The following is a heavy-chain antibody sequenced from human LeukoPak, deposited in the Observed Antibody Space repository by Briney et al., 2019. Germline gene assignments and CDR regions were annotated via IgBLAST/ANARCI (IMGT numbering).Heavy chain of an antibody. CDR3: ARDRGAYYYDSPGSY. V-gene: IGHV1-46*03. Sequence: ASVKVSXKASGYTFTSYYMHWVRQAPGQGLEWMGIINPSGGSTSYAQKFQGRVTMTRDMSTSTVYMELSSLRSEDTAVYYCARDRGAYYYDSPGSYWGRGTLVTVSS. D-gene: IGHD3-22*01. CDR2: INPSGGST. J-gene: IGHJ4*02. CDR1: GYTFTSYY.